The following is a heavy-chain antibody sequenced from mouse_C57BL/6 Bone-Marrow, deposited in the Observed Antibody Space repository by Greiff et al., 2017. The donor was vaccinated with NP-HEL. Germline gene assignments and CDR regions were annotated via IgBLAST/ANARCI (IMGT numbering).Heavy chain of an antibody. CDR2: IYPGDGDT. J-gene: IGHJ4*01. Sequence: VMLVESGPELVKPGASVKISCKASGYAFSSSWMNWVKQRPGKGLEWIGRIYPGDGDTNYNGKFKGKATLTADKSSSTAYMQLISLTSEDSAVYFCARRRYYYAMDYWGQGTSVTVSS. V-gene: IGHV1-82*01. CDR1: GYAFSSSW. CDR3: ARRRYYYAMDY.